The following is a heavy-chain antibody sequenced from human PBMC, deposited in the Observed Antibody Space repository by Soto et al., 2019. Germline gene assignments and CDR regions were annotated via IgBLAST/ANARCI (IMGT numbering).Heavy chain of an antibody. CDR2: ISAYNGNT. CDR1: GYTFTSYG. V-gene: IGHV1-18*01. D-gene: IGHD2-15*01. CDR3: AREGYCSGGSCYPRYYYYYYGMDV. J-gene: IGHJ6*02. Sequence: QVQLVQSGAEVKEPGASVKVSCKASGYTFTSYGISWVRQAPGQGLEWMGWISAYNGNTNYAQKLQGRVTMTTDTSTSTAYMELRSLRSDDTAVYYCAREGYCSGGSCYPRYYYYYYGMDVWGQGTTVTVSS.